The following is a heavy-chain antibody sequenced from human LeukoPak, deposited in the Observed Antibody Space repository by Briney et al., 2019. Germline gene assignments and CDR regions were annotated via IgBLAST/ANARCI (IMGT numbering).Heavy chain of an antibody. CDR1: GYTGSRYA. CDR3: AKVASGGNCYQSDY. J-gene: IGHJ4*02. V-gene: IGHV3-23*01. Sequence: PGGSLRFSCVPSGYTGSRYAINSGRQAPGKGLEWVSVVSVSGDTAYFADSVKGRFTLSRDNSKNTLYLQMNTLRADDTAIYYCAKVASGGNCYQSDYWGQGTVVSVSS. CDR2: VSVSGDTA. D-gene: IGHD2-15*01.